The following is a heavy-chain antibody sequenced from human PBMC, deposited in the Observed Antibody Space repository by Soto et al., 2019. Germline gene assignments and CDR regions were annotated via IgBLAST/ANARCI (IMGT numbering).Heavy chain of an antibody. D-gene: IGHD1-26*01. CDR1: GYTFSDDY. J-gene: IGHJ6*03. CDR3: ARESGGAAATLDYYYFYMDV. CDR2: INPNSGDT. V-gene: IGHV1-2*05. Sequence: QVQLVQSGAEGKKPGASVTVSCKASGYTFSDDYLHWVRQAPEQGPEWMGRINPNSGDTKFAQKFQGRVTMTRDTSVRPAFMELNWVKLGDTGVYYCARESGGAAATLDYYYFYMDVWGQGTTVTVSS.